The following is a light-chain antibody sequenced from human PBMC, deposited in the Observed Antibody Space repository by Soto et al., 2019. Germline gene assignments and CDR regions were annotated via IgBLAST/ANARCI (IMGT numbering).Light chain of an antibody. V-gene: IGKV3-15*01. J-gene: IGKJ5*01. CDR1: QSVSSN. CDR2: GAS. Sequence: IVITQSPATLSVSQGERATLSCRASQSVSSNLAWYQQKPGQAPRLLIYGASTRATGIPARFSGSGSGTEFTLTISSLQSEDFAVYYCQQYHNLPITFGQGTRLEIK. CDR3: QQYHNLPIT.